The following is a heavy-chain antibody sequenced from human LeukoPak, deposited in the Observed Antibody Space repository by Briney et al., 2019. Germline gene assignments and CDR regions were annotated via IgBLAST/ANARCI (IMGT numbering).Heavy chain of an antibody. V-gene: IGHV3-48*03. CDR1: GFTFSSYE. Sequence: GGPQRLSCAASGFTFSSYEMNWVRKAPGKGLEWVSYISSSGSTIYYADSVKDRFTISRDNAKNSLYLQMNSLRAEDAAVYYCARLTPIEVDYWGQGTLVTVSS. D-gene: IGHD2-15*01. J-gene: IGHJ4*02. CDR2: ISSSGSTI. CDR3: ARLTPIEVDY.